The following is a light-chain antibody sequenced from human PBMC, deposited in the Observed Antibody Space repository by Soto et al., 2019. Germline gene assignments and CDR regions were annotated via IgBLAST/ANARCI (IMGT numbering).Light chain of an antibody. CDR2: GAS. CDR1: QSVSSS. Sequence: EIMLSQSPSTLSLSTGERATLSCRASQSVSSSLAWYQKKPGQAPRLLIYGASTRATGVPARFGGNGSGTEFTLTISSLQSEEFAVYYCQQYNNWPHTLGQGTKVDIK. J-gene: IGKJ2*01. V-gene: IGKV3-15*01. CDR3: QQYNNWPHT.